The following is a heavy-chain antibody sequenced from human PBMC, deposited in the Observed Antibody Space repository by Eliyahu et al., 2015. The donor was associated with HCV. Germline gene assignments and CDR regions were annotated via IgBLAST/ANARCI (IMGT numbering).Heavy chain of an antibody. CDR2: ISTSGITK. V-gene: IGHV3-48*03. CDR3: ARCYSDFWSGYYVCNYGMDV. D-gene: IGHD3-3*01. J-gene: IGHJ6*02. CDR1: GXTXRXYE. Sequence: DVELVESGGGLVQPGGSLRLSCAASGXTXRXYELNGVRQAPGKGLEWVSYISTSGITKYYADSVKGRFTISRDNGNNSLHLQMNSLRPEDTAVYYCARCYSDFWSGYYVCNYGMDVWGQGTTVSVSS.